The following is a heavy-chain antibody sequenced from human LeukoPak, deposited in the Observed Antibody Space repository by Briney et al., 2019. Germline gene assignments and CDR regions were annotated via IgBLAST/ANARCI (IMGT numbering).Heavy chain of an antibody. V-gene: IGHV1-2*02. J-gene: IGHJ3*02. CDR3: ARTAAGFPDDAFDI. Sequence: ASVKVSCKASGYTFTGYYMHWVRQAPGQGLEWMGWINPNSGGTNYAQRFQGRVTMTRDTSISTAYMELSRLRSDDTAVYYCARTAAGFPDDAFDIWGQGTMVTVSS. D-gene: IGHD6-13*01. CDR2: INPNSGGT. CDR1: GYTFTGYY.